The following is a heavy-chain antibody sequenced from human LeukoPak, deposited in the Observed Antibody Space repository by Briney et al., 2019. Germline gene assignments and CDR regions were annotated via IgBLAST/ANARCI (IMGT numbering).Heavy chain of an antibody. CDR2: IWNDGSKK. J-gene: IGHJ4*02. D-gene: IGHD1-1*01. V-gene: IGHV3-33*01. Sequence: GGSPRLSCAASGFIFSNYGMQWVRQAPGKGLEWVAVIWNDGSKKFYGDSVRGRFTISRDNSKSTLYLQLDSLRAEDTAAYYCARTGGTNRYIDFWGQGTLVTVSS. CDR3: ARTGGTNRYIDF. CDR1: GFIFSNYG.